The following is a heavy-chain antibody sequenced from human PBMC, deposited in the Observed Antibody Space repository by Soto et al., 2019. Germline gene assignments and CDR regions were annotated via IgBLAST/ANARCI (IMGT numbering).Heavy chain of an antibody. CDR3: ARGLGRGKRRTTKPYYYYYYMDV. J-gene: IGHJ6*03. V-gene: IGHV1-8*01. CDR1: GYTFTSYD. Sequence: ASVKVSCKASGYTFTSYDINWVRQATGQGLEWMGWMNPNSGNTGYAQKFQGRVTMTRNTSISTAYMELSSLRSEDTAVYYCARGLGRGKRRTTKPYYYYYYMDVWGKGTTVTVSS. CDR2: MNPNSGNT. D-gene: IGHD1-26*01.